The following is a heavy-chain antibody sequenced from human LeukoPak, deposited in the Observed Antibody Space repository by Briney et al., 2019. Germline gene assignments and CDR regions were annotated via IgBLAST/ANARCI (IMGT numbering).Heavy chain of an antibody. CDR1: GFTFSSYA. D-gene: IGHD1-26*01. Sequence: PGGSLRLSCAASGFTFSSYAMHWVRQAPGKGLEWVAVMSYDGINKYYADSVKGRFTISRGTSKNPLYLQMNSLRAEDTAIYYCARGPSGNFYLDYWGQGTLVTVSS. CDR3: ARGPSGNFYLDY. J-gene: IGHJ4*02. CDR2: MSYDGINK. V-gene: IGHV3-30-3*01.